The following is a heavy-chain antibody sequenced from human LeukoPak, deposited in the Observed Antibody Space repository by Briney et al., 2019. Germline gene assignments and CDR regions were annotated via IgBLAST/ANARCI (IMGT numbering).Heavy chain of an antibody. CDR1: GVTCSGYA. J-gene: IGHJ4*02. CDR3: AKDLTLMTAGSTYYFDY. Sequence: GWAPRLSYAASGVTCSGYAMKSVRQAPEKRLEWVSAISDSGGSTYYADSVKGRFTISRDNSKNTLYLQMNSLRAEDTAVYYCAKDLTLMTAGSTYYFDYWGQGTLVPVSS. CDR2: ISDSGGST. V-gene: IGHV3-23*01. D-gene: IGHD4-23*01.